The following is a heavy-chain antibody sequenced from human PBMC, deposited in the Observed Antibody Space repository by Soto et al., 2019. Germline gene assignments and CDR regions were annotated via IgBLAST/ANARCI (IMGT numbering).Heavy chain of an antibody. J-gene: IGHJ4*02. CDR3: AHRLDYYDSSGYYSYLDY. V-gene: IGHV2-5*01. Sequence: SGPTLVNPPQTLTLTCTFSGFSLSTSGVGVGWIRQPPGKALEWLALIYWNDDKRYSPSLKSRLTITKDTSKNQVVLTMTNMDPVDTATYYCAHRLDYYDSSGYYSYLDYWGQGTLVTVSS. CDR2: IYWNDDK. D-gene: IGHD3-22*01. CDR1: GFSLSTSGVG.